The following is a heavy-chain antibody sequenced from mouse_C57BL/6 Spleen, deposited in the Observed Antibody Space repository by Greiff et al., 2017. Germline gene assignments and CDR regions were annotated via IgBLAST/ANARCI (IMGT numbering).Heavy chain of an antibody. V-gene: IGHV1-82*01. D-gene: IGHD2-4*01. J-gene: IGHJ4*01. CDR3: AVYYDYGEGWYDMDY. Sequence: QVQLKQSGPELVKPGASVKLSCKASGYAFSSSWMHWVKQRPGQGLEWIGRIDPGDGDPNYTGKFKGKATLTADKSSSTAYMQLSSLTSEDSAVYYGAVYYDYGEGWYDMDYWGQGTTVTVSS. CDR1: GYAFSSSW. CDR2: IDPGDGDP.